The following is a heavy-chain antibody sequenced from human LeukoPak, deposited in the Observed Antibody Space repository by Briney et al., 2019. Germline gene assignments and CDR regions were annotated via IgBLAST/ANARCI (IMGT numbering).Heavy chain of an antibody. Sequence: GGSLRLSCAASGFTFSSYAMTWVRQAPGKGLEWVSTTSDNGGYTYYADSVKGRFTISRDNSKNTLYLQMNSLRAEDTAIYYCAKNGDRGAYCTGGTCYPYFYYYMDVWGKGTTATI. CDR2: TSDNGGYT. J-gene: IGHJ6*03. V-gene: IGHV3-23*01. CDR3: AKNGDRGAYCTGGTCYPYFYYYMDV. CDR1: GFTFSSYA. D-gene: IGHD2-15*01.